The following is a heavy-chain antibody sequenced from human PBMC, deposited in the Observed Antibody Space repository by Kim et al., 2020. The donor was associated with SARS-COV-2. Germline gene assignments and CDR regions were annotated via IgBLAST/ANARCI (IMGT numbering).Heavy chain of an antibody. CDR1: GFTVNSHF. J-gene: IGHJ4*02. V-gene: IGHV3-66*01. Sequence: GGSLRLSCAASGFTVNSHFMNWVRQAPGKGLEWVSVVYSGGSAYYADSVKGRFTISRDFSKNTVSLQMDRLRPDDTALYYCTREEDDFGANSGYFAYWGQGTLVTVSS. D-gene: IGHD4-17*01. CDR2: VYSGGSA. CDR3: TREEDDFGANSGYFAY.